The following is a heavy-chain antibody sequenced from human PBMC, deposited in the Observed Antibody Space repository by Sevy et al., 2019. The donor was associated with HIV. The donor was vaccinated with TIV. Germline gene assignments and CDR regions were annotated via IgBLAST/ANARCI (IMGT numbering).Heavy chain of an antibody. CDR3: ARLTTQPTSDLYGLDV. Sequence: ASVKVSCKASGYIFTDYYIHWVRQAPGQGLEWMAWINSDSGVTNYAQRFQGEFTVTRDTSLSTAYLELTNLKSNDTAIYYCARLTTQPTSDLYGLDVWGQGTTVTVSS. J-gene: IGHJ6*02. CDR1: GYIFTDYY. V-gene: IGHV1-2*02. D-gene: IGHD4-17*01. CDR2: INSDSGVT.